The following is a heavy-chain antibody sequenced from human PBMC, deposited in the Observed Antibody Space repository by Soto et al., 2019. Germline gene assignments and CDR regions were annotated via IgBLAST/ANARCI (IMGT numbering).Heavy chain of an antibody. J-gene: IGHJ4*02. CDR1: GGSISSSSYY. CDR3: ARVGRQWLARVDY. CDR2: IYYSGST. D-gene: IGHD6-19*01. Sequence: QLQLQESGPGLVKPSETLSLTCTVSGGSISSSSYYWGWIRQPPGKGLEWIGSIYYSGSTYYNPSLKSRVTISVDTSKNQFSLKLSSVTAADTAVYYCARVGRQWLARVDYWGQGTLVTVSS. V-gene: IGHV4-39*01.